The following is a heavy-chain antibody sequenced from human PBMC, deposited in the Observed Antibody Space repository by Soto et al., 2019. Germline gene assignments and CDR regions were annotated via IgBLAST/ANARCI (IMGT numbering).Heavy chain of an antibody. V-gene: IGHV3-64*01. J-gene: IGHJ6*03. CDR1: GFTLSGYA. CDR2: ISSNGVGT. D-gene: IGHD6-6*01. CDR3: ARRARPDFYYMDV. Sequence: EVQLAESGGGLAQPGGSLRLSCAASGFTLSGYAMDWVRQAPGQGLEYVSGISSNGVGTYYANSVQGRFTISRDNSKNTVYLQTGSLSPEDMAVYYCARRARPDFYYMDVWGKGTTVTVSS.